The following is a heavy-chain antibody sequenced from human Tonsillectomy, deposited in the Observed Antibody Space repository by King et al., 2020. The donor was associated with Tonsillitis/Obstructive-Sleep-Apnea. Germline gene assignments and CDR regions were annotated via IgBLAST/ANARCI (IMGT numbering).Heavy chain of an antibody. CDR1: GFTFSSYA. CDR2: ISYDGSNK. Sequence: QLVQSGGGVVQPGRSLRLSCAASGFTFSSYAMHWVRQAPGKGLEWVAVISYDGSNKYYADSVKGRFTISRDNSKNTLYLQMNSLRAEDTAVYYCARGPEQWLESWGQGTLVTVSS. CDR3: ARGPEQWLES. J-gene: IGHJ4*02. D-gene: IGHD6-19*01. V-gene: IGHV3-30*04.